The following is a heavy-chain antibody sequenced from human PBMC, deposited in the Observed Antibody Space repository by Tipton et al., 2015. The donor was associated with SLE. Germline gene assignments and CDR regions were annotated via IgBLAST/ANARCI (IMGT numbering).Heavy chain of an antibody. V-gene: IGHV4-59*01. CDR2: IYYSGYT. CDR3: ARLLTAAGTHFFDY. CDR1: GGSISKYY. Sequence: GLVKPSETLSLTCTVSGGSISKYYWSWIRQSPVKGLEFIGYIYYSGYTSYNPSLKSRVTISVGLSKNQFSLELRSVTAADTAVYYCARLLTAAGTHFFDYWGQGTLVTVSS. J-gene: IGHJ4*02. D-gene: IGHD6-13*01.